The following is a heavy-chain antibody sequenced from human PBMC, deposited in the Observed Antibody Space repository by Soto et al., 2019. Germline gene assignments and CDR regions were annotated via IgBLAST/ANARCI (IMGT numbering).Heavy chain of an antibody. D-gene: IGHD6-6*01. CDR2: ISYDGSNK. Sequence: QVQLVESGGGVVQPGRSLRLSCAASGFTFSSYGMHWVRQAPGKGLEWVAVISYDGSNKYYADSVKGRFTISRDNSKNTLYLQMNSLRAEDTAVYYCAKDLAARPDYYGMDVWGQGTTVTVSS. J-gene: IGHJ6*02. CDR1: GFTFSSYG. V-gene: IGHV3-30*18. CDR3: AKDLAARPDYYGMDV.